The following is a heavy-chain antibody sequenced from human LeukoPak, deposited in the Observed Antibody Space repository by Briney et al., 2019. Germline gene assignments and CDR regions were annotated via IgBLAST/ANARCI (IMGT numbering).Heavy chain of an antibody. D-gene: IGHD3-22*01. V-gene: IGHV3-33*03. Sequence: GRSLRLSCAASGFTFSSYGMHWVRQAPGKGLGWVAVIWYDGSIKYYADSVKGRFTICRDNSKNTLYLQMNSLRAEDTAVYYCAKGSDIYDSSAYPTHFDYWGQGTLVTVCS. J-gene: IGHJ4*02. CDR2: IWYDGSIK. CDR1: GFTFSSYG. CDR3: AKGSDIYDSSAYPTHFDY.